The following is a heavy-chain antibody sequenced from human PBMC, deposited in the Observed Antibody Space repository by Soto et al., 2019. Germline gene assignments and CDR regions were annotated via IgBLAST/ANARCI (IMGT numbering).Heavy chain of an antibody. Sequence: ASVKVSCKASGGTFSSYAISWVRQAPGQGLEWMGGIIPIFGTANYAQKFQGRVTITADESTSTAYMELSSLRSEDTAVYYCARAAYYYDSSGYYYFDYWGQGTLVTVSS. J-gene: IGHJ4*02. D-gene: IGHD3-22*01. V-gene: IGHV1-69*13. CDR1: GGTFSSYA. CDR2: IIPIFGTA. CDR3: ARAAYYYDSSGYYYFDY.